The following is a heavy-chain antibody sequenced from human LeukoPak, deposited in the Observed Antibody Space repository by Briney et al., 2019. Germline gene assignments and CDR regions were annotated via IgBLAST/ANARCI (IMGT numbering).Heavy chain of an antibody. J-gene: IGHJ6*02. V-gene: IGHV3-23*01. D-gene: IGHD6-13*01. CDR1: GFTFSDYY. CDR2: ISGSGGST. Sequence: PGGSLRLSCAASGFTFSDYYMSWVRQAPGKGLEWVSAISGSGGSTYFADSVKGRFTISRDNSKNTLYLQMNTLRAEDTAVYYCAKDQGSSWSNYYYYGMDVWGQGTTVTVSS. CDR3: AKDQGSSWSNYYYYGMDV.